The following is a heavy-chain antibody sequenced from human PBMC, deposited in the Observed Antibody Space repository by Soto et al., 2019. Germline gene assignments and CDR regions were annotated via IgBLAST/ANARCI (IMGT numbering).Heavy chain of an antibody. Sequence: AAVKVSCKACGYTFTSYYMHWVQQAPGQGLEWMGIINPSGGSTSYTQKLQGRVTMTTDTSTSTAYMELRSLRSDDTAVYYCARYSSGCDAYWGQGTLVTVSS. J-gene: IGHJ4*02. CDR2: INPSGGST. CDR3: ARYSSGCDAY. D-gene: IGHD6-19*01. CDR1: GYTFTSYY. V-gene: IGHV1-46*01.